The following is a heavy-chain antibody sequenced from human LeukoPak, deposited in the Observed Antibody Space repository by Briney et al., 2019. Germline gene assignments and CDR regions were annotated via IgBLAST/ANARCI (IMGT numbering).Heavy chain of an antibody. CDR2: IKEDGSEK. CDR3: ASILWWDIGFDY. Sequence: GGSLRLSCAASGFTFSSYWMTWVRQAPGKGLEWVANIKEDGSEKNYVDSVKGRFTISRDNARNSLYLQMNSLRAEDTAVYYCASILWWDIGFDYWGQGTLVTVSS. J-gene: IGHJ4*02. V-gene: IGHV3-7*01. D-gene: IGHD2-21*01. CDR1: GFTFSSYW.